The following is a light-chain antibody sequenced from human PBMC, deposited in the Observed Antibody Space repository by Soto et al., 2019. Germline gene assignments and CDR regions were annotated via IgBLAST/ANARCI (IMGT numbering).Light chain of an antibody. CDR2: EVS. J-gene: IGLJ2*01. Sequence: QSALTQPASVSGSPGQSITISCTGSSSDVGTYNYVSWYQQHPGKAPQVLICEVSNRPSGVSNRFSGSKSGNTASLTISGLQADDEADYYCSSYTSSHTWVFGGGTKLTVL. CDR3: SSYTSSHTWV. V-gene: IGLV2-14*01. CDR1: SSDVGTYNY.